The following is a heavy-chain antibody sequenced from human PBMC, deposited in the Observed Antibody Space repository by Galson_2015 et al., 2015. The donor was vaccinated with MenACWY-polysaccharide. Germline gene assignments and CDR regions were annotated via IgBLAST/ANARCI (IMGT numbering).Heavy chain of an antibody. CDR2: INSDGSST. CDR3: ARGIVVVPAAISGLFDP. D-gene: IGHD2-2*02. J-gene: IGHJ5*02. Sequence: SLRLSCAASGFTFNSYWMHWVRQAPEKGLVWVSRINSDGSSTNYADSVKGRFTISRDNAKNTLYLQMNSLRAEDTAVYYCARGIVVVPAAISGLFDPWGQGTLVTISS. V-gene: IGHV3-74*01. CDR1: GFTFNSYW.